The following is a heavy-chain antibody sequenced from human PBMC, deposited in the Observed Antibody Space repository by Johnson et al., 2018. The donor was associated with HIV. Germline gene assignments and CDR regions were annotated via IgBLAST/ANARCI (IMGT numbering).Heavy chain of an antibody. CDR2: IKQDGSEK. D-gene: IGHD3-16*02. CDR3: AKVAIWGTYRYNLGDTYDI. Sequence: MLLVESGGNLVQPGGSLRLSCAASGFTVSSNYMTWVRQAPGKGLEWVANIKQDGSEKYYVDSVKGRFTISRDNAKNSLYLQMNSLRAEDTAVYYCAKVAIWGTYRYNLGDTYDIWGQGTMVTVSS. V-gene: IGHV3-7*01. J-gene: IGHJ3*02. CDR1: GFTVSSNY.